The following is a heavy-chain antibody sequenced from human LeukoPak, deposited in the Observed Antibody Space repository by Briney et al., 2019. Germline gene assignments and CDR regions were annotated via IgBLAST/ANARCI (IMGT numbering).Heavy chain of an antibody. D-gene: IGHD6-19*01. Sequence: WASVKVSCKASGGTFTSYAISWVRQAPGQGLEWMGRIIPIFGTANYAQKFQGRVTITTDESTSTAYMDLSSLRSEDTAVYYCARSTQYSSDSLWFDPWGQGTLVTVSS. CDR1: GGTFTSYA. V-gene: IGHV1-69*05. J-gene: IGHJ5*02. CDR3: ARSTQYSSDSLWFDP. CDR2: IIPIFGTA.